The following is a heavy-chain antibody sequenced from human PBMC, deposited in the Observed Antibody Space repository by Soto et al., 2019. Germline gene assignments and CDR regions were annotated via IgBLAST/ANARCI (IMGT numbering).Heavy chain of an antibody. CDR1: GYTFTSYA. J-gene: IGHJ6*02. D-gene: IGHD1-7*01. V-gene: IGHV1-3*01. CDR3: ARENWNYVNYYGMDV. CDR2: INAGNGNT. Sequence: AASVKVSCKASGYTFTSYAMHWVRQAPGQRLEWMGWINAGNGNTKYSQKFQGRVTITRDTSASTAYMELSSLRSEDTAVYYCARENWNYVNYYGMDVWGQGTTATVSS.